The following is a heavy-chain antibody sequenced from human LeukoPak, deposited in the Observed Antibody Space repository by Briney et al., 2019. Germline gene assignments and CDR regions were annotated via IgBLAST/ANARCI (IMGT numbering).Heavy chain of an antibody. Sequence: ASVKVSCKASGYTFIRHNLLWLRQAPGQRLEWMGWIHTGNGNTEYPQKFQGRVTISSDTSASTAYMELSSLRSEDTAVYYCARTPWKPCGGDCWTIDAFDIWGQGTMVTVSS. CDR3: ARTPWKPCGGDCWTIDAFDI. V-gene: IGHV1-3*04. D-gene: IGHD2-21*02. J-gene: IGHJ3*02. CDR2: IHTGNGNT. CDR1: GYTFIRHN.